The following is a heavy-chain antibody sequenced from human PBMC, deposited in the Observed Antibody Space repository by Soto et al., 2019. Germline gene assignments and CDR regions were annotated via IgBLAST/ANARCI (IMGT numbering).Heavy chain of an antibody. CDR1: GGSISSGDYY. V-gene: IGHV4-30-4*01. J-gene: IGHJ4*02. Sequence: SETLSLTCTVSGGSISSGDYYWSWIRQPPGKGLEWIGYIYYSGSTYYNPSLKSRVTISVDTSKNQFSLKLSSVTAADTAVYYCARASKIFGVIGDYCGQGTLVTVSS. CDR2: IYYSGST. CDR3: ARASKIFGVIGDY. D-gene: IGHD3-3*01.